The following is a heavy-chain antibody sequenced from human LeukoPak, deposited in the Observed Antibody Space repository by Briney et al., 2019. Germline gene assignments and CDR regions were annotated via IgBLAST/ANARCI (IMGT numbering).Heavy chain of an antibody. CDR2: LNPYTGAT. V-gene: IGHV1-2*02. CDR3: ARDRDYDFWSGYYPPGV. D-gene: IGHD3-3*01. CDR1: GYTFSDFY. J-gene: IGHJ6*04. Sequence: ASVKVSCQPSGYTFSDFYLHWVRQAPGQGLEWMGWLNPYTGATITAQRFQGRVTLTWDTSIATGFMELTSLRSDDTAVYYCARDRDYDFWSGYYPPGVWGKGTTVTVSS.